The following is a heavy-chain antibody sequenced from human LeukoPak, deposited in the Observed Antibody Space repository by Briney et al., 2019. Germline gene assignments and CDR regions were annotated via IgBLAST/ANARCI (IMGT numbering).Heavy chain of an antibody. CDR3: ARDPYSGAYGDTYYYYMDV. CDR2: ITTSSSYT. V-gene: IGHV3-21*01. CDR1: GFSFSSYN. D-gene: IGHD1-26*01. Sequence: GGSLRLSCEASGFSFSSYNMDWVRQTPGKGLEWVSSITTSSSYTFYADSVKGRFTISRDNARNSLYLQMNSLTAEDTAVYYCARDPYSGAYGDTYYYYMDVWGKGTTVTISS. J-gene: IGHJ6*03.